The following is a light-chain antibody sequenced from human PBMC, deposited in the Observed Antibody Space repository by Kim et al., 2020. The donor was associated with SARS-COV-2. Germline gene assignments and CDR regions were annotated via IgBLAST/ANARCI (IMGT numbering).Light chain of an antibody. CDR3: QQSYSTPPRS. CDR1: QSISSY. V-gene: IGKV1-39*01. CDR2: AAS. Sequence: ASVGDRVNITCRASQSISSYLNWYQQKPGKAPKLLIYAASSLQSGVPSRFSGSGSGTDFTLTISSLQPEDFATYYCQQSYSTPPRSFGQGTKLEI. J-gene: IGKJ2*04.